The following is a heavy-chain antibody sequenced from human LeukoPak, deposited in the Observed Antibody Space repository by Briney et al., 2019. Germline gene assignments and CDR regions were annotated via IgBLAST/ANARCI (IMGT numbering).Heavy chain of an antibody. CDR2: ISYDGSNK. V-gene: IGHV3-30-3*01. CDR3: ARVVYSSGWYDY. Sequence: GRSLRLSCAASGFTFSSYAMHWVCQAPGKGLEGVAVISYDGSNKYYADSVKGRFTISRDNSKNTLYLQMNSLRAEDTAVYYCARVVYSSGWYDYCGQRTLVTVSS. D-gene: IGHD6-19*01. CDR1: GFTFSSYA. J-gene: IGHJ4*02.